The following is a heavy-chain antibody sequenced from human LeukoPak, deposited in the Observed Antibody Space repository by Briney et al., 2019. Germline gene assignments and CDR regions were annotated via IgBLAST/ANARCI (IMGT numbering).Heavy chain of an antibody. D-gene: IGHD5-12*01. CDR1: GGSISSGGYY. CDR3: AREGFGYAPRVDAFDI. Sequence: SETLSLTCTVSGGSISSGGYYWSWIRQHPGKGLEWIGYIYYSGSTYYNPSLKSRVTISVDTSKNQFSLKLSSVTAADTAVYYCAREGFGYAPRVDAFDIWGQGTMVTVSS. J-gene: IGHJ3*02. V-gene: IGHV4-31*03. CDR2: IYYSGST.